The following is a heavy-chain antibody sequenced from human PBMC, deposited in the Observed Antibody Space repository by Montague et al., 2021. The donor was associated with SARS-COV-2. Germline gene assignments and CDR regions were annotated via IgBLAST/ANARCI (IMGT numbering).Heavy chain of an antibody. CDR1: GFTFSNYW. Sequence: SLRLSCAASGFTFSNYWMNWARRAPGKGLAWVASIKPDGSGQNYVDSVKGRFTISRDNAKKSLYLQMNSLRVDDTAVYYCARSLFSSGSFWGQGTLVTVSS. D-gene: IGHD3-10*01. V-gene: IGHV3-7*01. CDR3: ARSLFSSGSF. J-gene: IGHJ4*02. CDR2: IKPDGSGQ.